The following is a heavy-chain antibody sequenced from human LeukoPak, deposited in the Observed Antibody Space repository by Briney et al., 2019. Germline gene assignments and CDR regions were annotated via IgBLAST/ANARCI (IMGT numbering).Heavy chain of an antibody. D-gene: IGHD3-22*01. V-gene: IGHV1-18*01. CDR3: ARDRYYYHSSGYQELDY. CDR1: GYTFTSYG. CDR2: ISAYNGNT. Sequence: ASVKVSCKASGYTFTSYGISWVRQAPGQGLEWMGWISAYNGNTNYAQKLQGRVTMTTDTSTSTAYMELRSLRSDDTAVYYCARDRYYYHSSGYQELDYWGQGTLVTVSS. J-gene: IGHJ4*02.